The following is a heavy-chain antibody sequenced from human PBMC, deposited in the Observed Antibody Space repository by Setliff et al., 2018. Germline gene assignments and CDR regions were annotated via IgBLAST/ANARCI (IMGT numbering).Heavy chain of an antibody. V-gene: IGHV4-34*01. Sequence: KSSETLSLTCAVYGGSFSTYYWIWIRQPPGKGLEWIGEINHSGSTNYNPSLKSRVTISVDTSKNQFSLKLSSVTAADTAVYYCASGTIAARPSYFDYWGQGTLVTVSS. J-gene: IGHJ4*02. D-gene: IGHD6-6*01. CDR2: INHSGST. CDR3: ASGTIAARPSYFDY. CDR1: GGSFSTYY.